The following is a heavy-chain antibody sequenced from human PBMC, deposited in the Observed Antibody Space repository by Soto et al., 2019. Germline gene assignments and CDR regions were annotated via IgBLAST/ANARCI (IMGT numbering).Heavy chain of an antibody. CDR2: IYPADPDI. D-gene: IGHD1-1*01. Sequence: PGESLKISCKGSGYNFTTSWIAWVRQMPGKGLEWMGIIYPADPDIRYSPSFQGQVTISADKSISTAYLQWSSLKASDTAMYYCARLFSGTATFDYWGQGTLVTVSS. CDR3: ARLFSGTATFDY. CDR1: GYNFTTSW. J-gene: IGHJ4*02. V-gene: IGHV5-51*01.